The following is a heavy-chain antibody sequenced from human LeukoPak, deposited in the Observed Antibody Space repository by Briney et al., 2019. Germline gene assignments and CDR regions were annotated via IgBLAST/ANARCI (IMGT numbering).Heavy chain of an antibody. J-gene: IGHJ4*02. Sequence: GASVKVSCKASGGTFSSYAISWVRQAPGQGLEWMGGIIPIFGTANYAQKFQGRVTMTRDLSTSTVYMELSSLRSEDTAVYYCARPQGPYSSGYYSPKDSWGQGTLVTVSS. V-gene: IGHV1-69*05. CDR2: IIPIFGTA. D-gene: IGHD6-19*01. CDR1: GGTFSSYA. CDR3: ARPQGPYSSGYYSPKDS.